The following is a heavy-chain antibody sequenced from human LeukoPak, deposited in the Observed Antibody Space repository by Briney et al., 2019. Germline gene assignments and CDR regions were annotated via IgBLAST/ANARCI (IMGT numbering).Heavy chain of an antibody. J-gene: IGHJ6*03. CDR2: INPSGGST. Sequence: GASVKVSCKASGYTFTSYYMHWVRQAPGQGLEWMGIINPSGGSTSYAQKFQGRVTMTRDMSTSTVYMELSSLRSEDTAVYYCARDRKTSRGHGYYHMDVWGKGTTVTVSS. CDR1: GYTFTSYY. V-gene: IGHV1-46*01. CDR3: ARDRKTSRGHGYYHMDV. D-gene: IGHD3-10*01.